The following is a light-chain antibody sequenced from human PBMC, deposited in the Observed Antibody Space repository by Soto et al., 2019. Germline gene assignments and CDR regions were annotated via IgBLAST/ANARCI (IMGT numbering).Light chain of an antibody. CDR1: SSDVGTYIS. Sequence: QSALTQPPSVSGSPGQSVSISCTGTSSDVGTYISVSWYQQPPGTAPKLIIYAVSNRPSGVPDRLSGSKSGNTASLTISGLQAEDEADYYCSLYISRSTSFVFGTGTKVTVL. CDR3: SLYISRSTSFV. CDR2: AVS. V-gene: IGLV2-18*01. J-gene: IGLJ1*01.